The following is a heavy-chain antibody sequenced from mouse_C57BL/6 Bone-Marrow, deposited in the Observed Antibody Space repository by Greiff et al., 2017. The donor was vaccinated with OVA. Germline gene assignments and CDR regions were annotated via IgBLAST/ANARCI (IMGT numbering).Heavy chain of an antibody. CDR3: ARVIYYGYDGGYFDY. CDR1: GISITTGNYR. D-gene: IGHD2-2*01. CDR2: IYYSGTI. J-gene: IGHJ2*01. V-gene: IGHV3-5*01. Sequence: EVQLVESGPGLVKPSQTVFLTCTVTGISITTGNYRWSWIRQFPGNKLEWIGYIYYSGTITYNPSLTSRTTITRDTPKNQFFLEMNSLTAEDTATYYCARVIYYGYDGGYFDYWGQGTTLTVSS.